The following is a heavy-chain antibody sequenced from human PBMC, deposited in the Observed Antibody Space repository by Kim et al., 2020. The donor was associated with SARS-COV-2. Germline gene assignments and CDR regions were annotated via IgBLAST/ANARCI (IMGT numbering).Heavy chain of an antibody. Sequence: YSNPSRQSRVTISVDTSKKQFSLKLKSVTAADTAVYYCARKVVSGWYNFDMWGQGRMVTVSS. V-gene: IGHV4-30-2*04. CDR3: ARKVVSGWYNFDM. D-gene: IGHD6-13*01. J-gene: IGHJ3*02.